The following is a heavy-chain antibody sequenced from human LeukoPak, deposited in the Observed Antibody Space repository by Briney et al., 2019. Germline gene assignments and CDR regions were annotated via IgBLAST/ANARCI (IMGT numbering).Heavy chain of an antibody. CDR1: GFTFSSYS. Sequence: GGSLRLSCAASGFTFSSYSMNWVRQAPGKGLEWVSYISSSSSTIYYADSVKGRFTISRDNAKNSLYLQMNSLRAEDTAVYYCARALTGDNSWRNDAFDIWGQGTMVTVSS. V-gene: IGHV3-48*04. CDR3: ARALTGDNSWRNDAFDI. D-gene: IGHD7-27*01. J-gene: IGHJ3*02. CDR2: ISSSSSTI.